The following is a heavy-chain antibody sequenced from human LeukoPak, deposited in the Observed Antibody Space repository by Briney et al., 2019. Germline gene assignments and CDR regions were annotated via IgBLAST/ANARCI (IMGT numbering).Heavy chain of an antibody. V-gene: IGHV3-53*01. Sequence: AGTLSLSCAASGWTFSSYYWSWIRQPPGKGLEWIGDIYNSGSTYYADSVKGRFTISRDNSKNTLYLKMNSVRAEDTAVYYCARAKSGYSYGYIYYYGMDVWGQGTTVTVSS. CDR2: IYNSGST. J-gene: IGHJ6*02. D-gene: IGHD5-18*01. CDR3: ARAKSGYSYGYIYYYGMDV. CDR1: GWTFSSYY.